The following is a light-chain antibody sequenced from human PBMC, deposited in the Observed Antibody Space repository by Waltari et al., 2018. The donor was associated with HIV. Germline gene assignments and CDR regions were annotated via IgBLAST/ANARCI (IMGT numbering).Light chain of an antibody. V-gene: IGKV2-24*01. CDR2: RVS. J-gene: IGKJ1*01. Sequence: DIVLTQTPLSAALVVGQSASISCKSSQNPVHENGDTYLSWFYQRPGEPPRLLIYRVSMRLPGVPQRFSGAGAGTYFTLKISSVEADDVGMYYCMQARNYPRTFGQGTKVEI. CDR1: QNPVHENGDTY. CDR3: MQARNYPRT.